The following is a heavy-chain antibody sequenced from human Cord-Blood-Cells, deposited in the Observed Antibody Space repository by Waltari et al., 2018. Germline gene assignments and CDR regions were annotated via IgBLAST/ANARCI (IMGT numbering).Heavy chain of an antibody. CDR1: GYSFTSYW. CDR2: IYPGDAKT. J-gene: IGHJ4*02. V-gene: IGHV5-51*01. CDR3: ARTTTGTHFDD. D-gene: IGHD1-1*01. Sequence: EVQLVQSGAEVKKPGESLKISCKGSGYSFTSYWNGWVRRMPGKGLEWMGIIYPGDAKTRDSPSFQGQVTISADKSISPAYLQWSSLKASDTAMYYCARTTTGTHFDDWGQGTLVTVSS.